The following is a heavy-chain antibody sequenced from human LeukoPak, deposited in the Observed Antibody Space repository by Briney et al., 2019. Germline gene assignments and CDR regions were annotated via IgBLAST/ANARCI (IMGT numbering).Heavy chain of an antibody. CDR3: TRDCPRYGTGTYYSRLDYYFDY. J-gene: IGHJ4*02. Sequence: GGSLRLSCIASGFTFDYYGMSWVRQAPGKGLEWVGFIRSKAYGGTTEYAASVKGRFTISRDDSKSIAYLQMNSLQTEDAAVYYCTRDCPRYGTGTYYSRLDYYFDYWGQGALVTVSS. CDR1: GFTFDYYG. CDR2: IRSKAYGGTT. D-gene: IGHD3-10*01. V-gene: IGHV3-49*04.